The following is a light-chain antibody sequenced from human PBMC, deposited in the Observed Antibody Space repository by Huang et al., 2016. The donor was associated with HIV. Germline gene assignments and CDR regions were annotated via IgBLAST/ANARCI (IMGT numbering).Light chain of an antibody. CDR2: EAS. CDR1: QSVSTR. J-gene: IGKJ3*01. Sequence: DIQMTQSPSTLSAALGDRVTITCRPSQSVSTRLAWYQHKPGKAPRLLIQEASSLESGVPSRFSGSGSGTEFNLTINSLQPDGSATYSCQQYNTFTFGPGTKVDI. CDR3: QQYNTFT. V-gene: IGKV1-5*03.